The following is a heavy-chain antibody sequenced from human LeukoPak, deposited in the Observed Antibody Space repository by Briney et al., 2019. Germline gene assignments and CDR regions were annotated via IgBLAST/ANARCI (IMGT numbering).Heavy chain of an antibody. CDR3: ARRKVPAASPNWYFDL. CDR2: ISSSSSYI. Sequence: GGSLRLSCAASGFTFSSYSMNWVRQAPGKGLEWVSSISSSSSYIYYVDSVKGRFTISRDNAKNSLYLQMNSLRAEDTAVYYCARRKVPAASPNWYFDLWGRGTLVTVSS. D-gene: IGHD2-2*01. CDR1: GFTFSSYS. J-gene: IGHJ2*01. V-gene: IGHV3-21*01.